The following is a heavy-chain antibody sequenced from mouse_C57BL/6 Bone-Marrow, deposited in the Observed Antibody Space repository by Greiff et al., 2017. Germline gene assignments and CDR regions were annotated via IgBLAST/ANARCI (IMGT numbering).Heavy chain of an antibody. CDR1: GYTFTGYW. J-gene: IGHJ3*01. CDR2: ILPGSGST. CDR3: ARWYGAY. V-gene: IGHV1-9*01. Sequence: QVQLQQSGAELMKPGASVKLSCKATGYTFTGYWIEWIGEILPGSGSTNYNEKFKGKATFTADTSSNTAYMQLSSLTTEDSAIYYCARWYGAYWGQGTLVTVSA. D-gene: IGHD2-14*01.